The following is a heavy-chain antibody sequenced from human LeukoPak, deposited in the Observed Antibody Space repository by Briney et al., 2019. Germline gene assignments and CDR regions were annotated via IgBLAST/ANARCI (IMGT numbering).Heavy chain of an antibody. CDR3: ARTRRQQQLNWFDP. Sequence: ASVKVSCKASGYTFASYGISWVRQAPGQGLEWMGWISAYNGNTNYAQKLQGRVTMTTDTSTSTAYMELRSLRSDDTAVYYCARTRRQQQLNWFDPWGQGTLVTVSS. J-gene: IGHJ5*02. CDR2: ISAYNGNT. CDR1: GYTFASYG. D-gene: IGHD6-13*01. V-gene: IGHV1-18*01.